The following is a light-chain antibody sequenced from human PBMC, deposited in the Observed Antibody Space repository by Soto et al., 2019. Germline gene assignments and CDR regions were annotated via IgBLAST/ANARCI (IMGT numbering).Light chain of an antibody. CDR1: NNDVGAYNY. V-gene: IGLV2-14*03. CDR3: SSYTRSSTVV. J-gene: IGLJ3*02. Sequence: QSALTQPASVSGSPGQSITISCTGSNNDVGAYNYVSWYQQHPGKAPKTMIYDASNRPSGVSNRFSGSKSGNTASLTISGLQAEDEADYYCSSYTRSSTVVFGGGTKLTVL. CDR2: DAS.